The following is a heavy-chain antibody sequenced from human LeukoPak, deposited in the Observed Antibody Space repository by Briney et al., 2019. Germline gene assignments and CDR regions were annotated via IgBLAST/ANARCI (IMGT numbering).Heavy chain of an antibody. V-gene: IGHV3-33*01. D-gene: IGHD1-26*01. CDR1: GFTFSSYG. J-gene: IGHJ6*02. CDR3: ARDQPREVGRDV. Sequence: GGSLRLSCAASGFTFSSYGMHWVRQAPGKGLEWVAVIWYDGSNKYYADSVKGRFTISRDNSKNTLYLQMNSLRAEDTAVYYCARDQPREVGRDVWGQGTTVTVSS. CDR2: IWYDGSNK.